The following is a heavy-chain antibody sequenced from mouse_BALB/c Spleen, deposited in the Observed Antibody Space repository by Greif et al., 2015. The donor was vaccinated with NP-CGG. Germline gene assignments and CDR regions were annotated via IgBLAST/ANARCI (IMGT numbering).Heavy chain of an antibody. CDR1: GFTFSSYG. V-gene: IGHV5-6*01. CDR3: GRHGWLLRGLDY. J-gene: IGHJ4*01. D-gene: IGHD2-3*01. Sequence: EVKLVESGGDLVKPGGSLKLSCAASGFTFSSYGMSWVRQTPDKRLEWVATISSGGSYTYYPESVKGRFTISRDNAKNHLFLQMSRLESEDSSLYYCGRHGWLLRGLDYWRQGTSVTVSS. CDR2: ISSGGSYT.